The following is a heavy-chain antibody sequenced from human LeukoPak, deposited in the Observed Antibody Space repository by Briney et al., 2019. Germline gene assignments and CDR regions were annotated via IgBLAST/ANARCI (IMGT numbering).Heavy chain of an antibody. CDR3: ARGARDHDDGFDL. J-gene: IGHJ3*01. V-gene: IGHV3-11*01. CDR1: GFGFSDYF. CDR2: LSGSGTTK. Sequence: PGGSLRLSCAVSGFGFSDYFMTWIRQAPGKGLEWVSYLSGSGTTKYYADSVKGRFTISRDNAKKTLYLQLNSLRADDTAVYYCARGARDHDDGFDLWGQGTLVTVSS. D-gene: IGHD6-6*01.